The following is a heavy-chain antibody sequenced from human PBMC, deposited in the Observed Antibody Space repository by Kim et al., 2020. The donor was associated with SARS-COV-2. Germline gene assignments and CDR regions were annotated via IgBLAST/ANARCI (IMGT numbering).Heavy chain of an antibody. D-gene: IGHD3-10*01. CDR2: INHSGST. CDR3: ARARGSGSYYKGY. CDR1: GGSFSGYY. J-gene: IGHJ4*02. V-gene: IGHV4-34*01. Sequence: SQTLSLTCAVYGGSFSGYYWSWIRQPPGKGLEWIGEINHSGSTNYNPSLKSRVTISVDTSKNQFSLKLSSVTAADTAVYYCARARGSGSYYKGYWGQGTLVTVSS.